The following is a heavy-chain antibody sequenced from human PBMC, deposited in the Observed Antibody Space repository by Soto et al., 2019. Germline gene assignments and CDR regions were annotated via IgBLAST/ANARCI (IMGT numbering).Heavy chain of an antibody. CDR2: IYYSGST. D-gene: IGHD3-3*01. CDR1: GGSISSGDYY. J-gene: IGHJ4*02. CDR3: ARGGRTIFGRYFDY. Sequence: QVQLQESGPGLVKPSQTLSLTCTVSGGSISSGDYYWSWIRQPPGKGLEWLGYIYYSGSTYYNPSLKRRITISVVPSKNRFTLTLSSVPAADTAVYYCARGGRTIFGRYFDYWGQGTLVTVSS. V-gene: IGHV4-30-4*01.